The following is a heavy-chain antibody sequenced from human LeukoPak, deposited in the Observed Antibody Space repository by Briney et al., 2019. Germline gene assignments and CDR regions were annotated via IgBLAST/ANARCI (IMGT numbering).Heavy chain of an antibody. CDR1: GFTFSNYA. J-gene: IGHJ4*02. CDR2: ISGSGDST. V-gene: IGHV3-23*01. D-gene: IGHD3-9*01. CDR3: ARTTKEFDILTGYYFDY. Sequence: PGGSLRLSCAASGFTFSNYAMRWVRQAPGKGLEWVSGISGSGDSTYYADSVKGRFTISRDNSKNTLSLQMNSLRAVDTAVYYCARTTKEFDILTGYYFDYWGQGTLVTVSS.